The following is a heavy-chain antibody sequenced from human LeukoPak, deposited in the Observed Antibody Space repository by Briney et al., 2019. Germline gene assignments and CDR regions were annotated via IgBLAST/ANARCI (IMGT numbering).Heavy chain of an antibody. CDR1: GGSISGYF. Sequence: SETLSLTCTVSGGSISGYFCTWLRQSAGAGLECIGRIHTSGTTYYNPSLRSRVSMSVDASNNKFSLRLSSVTAADTAVYYCARDPAGHGRYFDYWGQGALVTVSS. CDR3: ARDPAGHGRYFDY. V-gene: IGHV4-4*07. J-gene: IGHJ4*02. CDR2: IHTSGTT. D-gene: IGHD1-14*01.